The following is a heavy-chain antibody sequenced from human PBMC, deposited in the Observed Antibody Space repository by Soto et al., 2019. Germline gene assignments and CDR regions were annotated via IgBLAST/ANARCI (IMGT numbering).Heavy chain of an antibody. J-gene: IGHJ3*02. CDR3: ARDFDYYDSSGYYAPWAFDI. CDR2: IKQDGSEK. Sequence: EVQLVESGGGLVQPGGSLRLSCAASGFTFSSYWMSWVRQAPGKGLEWVANIKQDGSEKYYVDSVKGRFTISRDNAKNSLYLQMNSLRAEDTAVYYCARDFDYYDSSGYYAPWAFDIWGQGTMVTVSS. V-gene: IGHV3-7*05. D-gene: IGHD3-22*01. CDR1: GFTFSSYW.